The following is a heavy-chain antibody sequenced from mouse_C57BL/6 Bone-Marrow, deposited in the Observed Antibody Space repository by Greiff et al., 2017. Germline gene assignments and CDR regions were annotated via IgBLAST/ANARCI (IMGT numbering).Heavy chain of an antibody. Sequence: EVKLMESGAELVKPGASVKLSCTASGFNIKDYYMHWVKQRPEQGLEWIGRIDPEDGETKYAPKFQGKATITADTSSNTAYLQLSSLTSEDTAVYYCATYYWSSYWYFDVWGTGTTVTVSS. CDR1: GFNIKDYY. D-gene: IGHD1-1*01. CDR3: ATYYWSSYWYFDV. J-gene: IGHJ1*03. CDR2: IDPEDGET. V-gene: IGHV14-2*01.